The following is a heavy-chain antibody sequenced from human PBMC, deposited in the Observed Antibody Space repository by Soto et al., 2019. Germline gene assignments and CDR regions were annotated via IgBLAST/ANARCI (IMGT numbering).Heavy chain of an antibody. Sequence: EVQLVESGGGSVQPGGSLRLSCAASGFNFNSYSMTWVRQARGKGLEWVSDIGRDSSTIYYADSVQGRFTISRDDAKNSLSLQMNSLRYENSAVYYCACSRDVYSWGQGTMVTVSS. CDR2: IGRDSSTI. J-gene: IGHJ1*01. CDR3: ACSRDVYS. D-gene: IGHD3-16*01. V-gene: IGHV3-48*02. CDR1: GFNFNSYS.